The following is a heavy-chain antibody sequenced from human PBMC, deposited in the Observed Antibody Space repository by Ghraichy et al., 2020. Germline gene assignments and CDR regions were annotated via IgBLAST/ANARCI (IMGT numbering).Heavy chain of an antibody. CDR2: IIPILGIA. J-gene: IGHJ6*02. CDR3: ARVHSEYYYYYYGMDV. D-gene: IGHD5-18*01. V-gene: IGHV1-69*04. CDR1: GGTFSSYA. Sequence: SVKVSCKASGGTFSSYAISWVRQAPGQGLEWMGRIIPILGIANYAQKFQGRVTITADKSTSTAYMELSSLRSEDTAVYYCARVHSEYYYYYYGMDVWGQGTTVTVSS.